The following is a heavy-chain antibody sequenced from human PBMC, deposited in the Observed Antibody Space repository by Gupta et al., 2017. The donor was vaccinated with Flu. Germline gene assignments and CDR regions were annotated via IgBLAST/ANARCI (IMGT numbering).Heavy chain of an antibody. J-gene: IGHJ5*02. CDR2: IGTSGDT. CDR1: GFTFRTYD. CDR3: VRQAIRYSSSWYDH. Sequence: EVRLVESGGGLVHPGGSLRLSCDASGFTFRTYDMHWLRQAPGKGLEWVSAIGTSGDTFYAVSVEGRFTISRDDAKNSVYLGMSDLRAGDTAVYYCVRQAIRYSSSWYDHWGQGNLVTVSS. D-gene: IGHD6-13*01. V-gene: IGHV3-13*01.